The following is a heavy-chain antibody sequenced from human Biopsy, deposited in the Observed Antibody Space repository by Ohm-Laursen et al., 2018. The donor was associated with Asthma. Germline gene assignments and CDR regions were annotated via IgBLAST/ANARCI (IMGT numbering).Heavy chain of an antibody. J-gene: IGHJ3*02. CDR3: AKGFGGRVPTENAFDI. CDR2: IYSGGTS. Sequence: SLRLSCAASGFTVSRDHMFWVRQAPGKGLEWVSVIYSGGTSHTADSVRGRFTISRDFSKNTLYLQMSSLRAEDAALYYCAKGFGGRVPTENAFDIWGQGTLVTVSS. V-gene: IGHV3-53*01. CDR1: GFTVSRDH. D-gene: IGHD4-23*01.